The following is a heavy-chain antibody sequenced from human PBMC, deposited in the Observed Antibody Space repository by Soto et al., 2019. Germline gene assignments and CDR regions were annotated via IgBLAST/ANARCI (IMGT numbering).Heavy chain of an antibody. Sequence: QVQLVESGGGVVQPGRSLRLSCAASGFTFTTYAMHWLRQAPGKGLEWVAVILSDGIRKYQVDSVRGRFTISRDNSKNMVYLQMNSLRAEDTALYYCARTSLSETVDTFDIWGQGTMVTVSA. CDR1: GFTFTTYA. CDR2: ILSDGIRK. D-gene: IGHD3-10*01. V-gene: IGHV3-30*03. CDR3: ARTSLSETVDTFDI. J-gene: IGHJ3*02.